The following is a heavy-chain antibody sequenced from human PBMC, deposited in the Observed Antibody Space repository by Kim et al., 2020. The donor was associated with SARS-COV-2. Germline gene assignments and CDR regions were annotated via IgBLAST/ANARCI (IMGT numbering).Heavy chain of an antibody. CDR2: ISAYNGNT. CDR3: ARSYYDFWSGYREDEAWFDP. J-gene: IGHJ5*02. V-gene: IGHV1-18*01. D-gene: IGHD3-3*01. Sequence: ASVKVSCKASGYTFTSYGISWVRQAPGQGLEWMGWISAYNGNTNYAQKLQGRVTMTTDTSTSTAYMELRSLRSDDTAVYYCARSYYDFWSGYREDEAWFDPWGQGTLVTVSS. CDR1: GYTFTSYG.